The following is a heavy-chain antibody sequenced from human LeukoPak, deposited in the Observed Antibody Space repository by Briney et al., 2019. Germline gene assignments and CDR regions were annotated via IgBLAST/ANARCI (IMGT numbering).Heavy chain of an antibody. V-gene: IGHV3-74*01. Sequence: GGSLRLSCAASGFTFSSYWMHWVRQAPGKGLVWVSRINSDGSSTSYADSVKGRFTISRDNAKNTLYQQMNSLRAEDTAVYYCARGYYDSSDYYPIVYWGQGTLVTVSS. CDR3: ARGYYDSSDYYPIVY. J-gene: IGHJ4*02. D-gene: IGHD3-22*01. CDR2: INSDGSST. CDR1: GFTFSSYW.